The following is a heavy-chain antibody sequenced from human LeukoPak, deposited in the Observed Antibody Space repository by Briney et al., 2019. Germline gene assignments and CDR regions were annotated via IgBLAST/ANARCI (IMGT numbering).Heavy chain of an antibody. CDR3: ARDGSATIPDYYGMDV. CDR2: IIPIFGTA. J-gene: IGHJ6*02. CDR1: GGTFSSYT. V-gene: IGHV1-69*13. D-gene: IGHD2-2*02. Sequence: ASVKVSCKASGGTFSSYTISWVRQAPGQGLEWMGGIIPIFGTANYARKFQGRVTITADESTSTAYMELSSLRSEDTAVYYCARDGSATIPDYYGMDVWGQGTTVTVSS.